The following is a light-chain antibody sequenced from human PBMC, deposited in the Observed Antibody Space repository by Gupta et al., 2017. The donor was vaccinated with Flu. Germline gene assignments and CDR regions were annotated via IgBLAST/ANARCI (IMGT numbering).Light chain of an antibody. CDR2: YDSDSNN. J-gene: IGLJ3*02. CDR1: ASHR. V-gene: IGLV5-45*01. Sequence: ASHRMFWSQKKQGSPPQFLLRYDSDSNNQRGSGVPSRFSGAKDASAKAGTLLISGLQADDEADYHCMIWYSGTWVFGGGTKLTVL. CDR3: MIWYSGTWV.